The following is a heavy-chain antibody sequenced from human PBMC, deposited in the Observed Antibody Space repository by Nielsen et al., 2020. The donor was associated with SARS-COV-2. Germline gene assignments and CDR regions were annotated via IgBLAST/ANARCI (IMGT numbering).Heavy chain of an antibody. V-gene: IGHV3-21*01. CDR1: GFTFDNYA. CDR2: ISSSSSYI. CDR3: ARAPLDYYYYYYMDV. J-gene: IGHJ6*03. Sequence: GESLKISCAASGFTFDNYAISWVRQAPGKGLEWVSSISSSSSYIYYADSVKGRFTISRDNAKNSLYLQMNSLRAEDTAVYYCARAPLDYYYYYYMDVWGKGTTVTVSS.